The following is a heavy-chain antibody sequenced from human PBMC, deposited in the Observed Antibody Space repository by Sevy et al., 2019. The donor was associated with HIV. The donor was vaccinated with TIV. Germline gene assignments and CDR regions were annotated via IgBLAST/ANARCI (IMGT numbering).Heavy chain of an antibody. V-gene: IGHV4-38-2*01. J-gene: IGHJ3*02. CDR2: IYHSGST. CDR1: GYSISSGYY. CDR3: ARGLTTVTWNAFDI. D-gene: IGHD4-17*01. Sequence: SETLYLTCAVSGYSISSGYYWGWIRQPPGKGLEWIGSIYHSGSTYYNPSLKSRVTISVDTSKNQFSLKLSSVTAADTAVYYCARGLTTVTWNAFDIWGQGTMVTVSS.